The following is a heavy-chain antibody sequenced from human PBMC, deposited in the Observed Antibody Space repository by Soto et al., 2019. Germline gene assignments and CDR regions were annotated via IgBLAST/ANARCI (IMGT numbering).Heavy chain of an antibody. Sequence: QITLKESGPALVKPTQTLTLTCTFSGFSLTRGVGVAWIRQPPGKALELLALIYWDDDKRYSSSLKSRLTITKDTSKNQVVLIMTNMDPVDTATYYCAHKPLTTTGAFDPWGQGTLVTVSS. CDR2: IYWDDDK. CDR1: GFSLTRGVG. CDR3: AHKPLTTTGAFDP. V-gene: IGHV2-5*02. J-gene: IGHJ5*02. D-gene: IGHD4-17*01.